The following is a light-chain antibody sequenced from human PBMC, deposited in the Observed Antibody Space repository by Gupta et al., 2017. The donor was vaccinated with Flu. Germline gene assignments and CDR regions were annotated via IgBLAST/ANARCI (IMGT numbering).Light chain of an antibody. Sequence: SALPQPASVSGSPGQSITISCTGTSSDVGGYNYVSWYQQHPGKAPKLMIYEVSNRPSGVANRFSGSKSGNTASLTISGRQAEDEADYYCSSDTSSSTVVFGGGTKLTVL. CDR3: SSDTSSSTVV. J-gene: IGLJ2*01. CDR1: SSDVGGYNY. V-gene: IGLV2-14*01. CDR2: EVS.